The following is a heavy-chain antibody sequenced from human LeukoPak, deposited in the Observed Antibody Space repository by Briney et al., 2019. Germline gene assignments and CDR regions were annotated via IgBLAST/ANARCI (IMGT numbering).Heavy chain of an antibody. CDR2: IKEDGSKK. V-gene: IGHV3-7*01. Sequence: GGSLRLSCAASGFTFSSYAMHWVRQAPGMGLEWVANIKEDGSKKFYMDSAKGRFTISRDNAKNSLYLQMNSLRAEDTAVYYCAREEWFGELFDYWGQGTLVTVSS. D-gene: IGHD3-10*01. J-gene: IGHJ4*02. CDR3: AREEWFGELFDY. CDR1: GFTFSSYA.